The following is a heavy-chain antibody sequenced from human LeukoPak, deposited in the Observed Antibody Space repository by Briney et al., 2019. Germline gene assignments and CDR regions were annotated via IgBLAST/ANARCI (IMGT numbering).Heavy chain of an antibody. Sequence: PSQTLSLTCTVSGGSISSGSYYWSWIRQPPGKGLEWIGYIYYSGSTNYNPSLKSRVTISVDTSKNQFSLKLSSVTAADTAVYYCARDLRQWLGDYYYYGMDVWGQGTTVTVSS. CDR2: IYYSGST. D-gene: IGHD6-19*01. V-gene: IGHV4-61*01. CDR1: GGSISSGSYY. J-gene: IGHJ6*02. CDR3: ARDLRQWLGDYYYYGMDV.